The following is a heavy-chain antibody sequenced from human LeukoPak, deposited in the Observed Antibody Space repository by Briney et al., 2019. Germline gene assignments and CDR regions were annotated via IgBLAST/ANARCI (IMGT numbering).Heavy chain of an antibody. Sequence: GGSLRLSCAASGFTFSSYGMHWVRQAPGKGLEWVAVISYDGSNKYYADSVKGRFTISRDNSKNTLYLQMNSLRAEDTAVYYCAKGRIVGATILDYWGQGTLVTVSS. D-gene: IGHD1-26*01. V-gene: IGHV3-30*18. CDR3: AKGRIVGATILDY. CDR1: GFTFSSYG. J-gene: IGHJ4*02. CDR2: ISYDGSNK.